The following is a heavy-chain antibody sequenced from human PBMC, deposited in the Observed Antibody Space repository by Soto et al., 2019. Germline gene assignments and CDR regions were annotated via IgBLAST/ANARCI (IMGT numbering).Heavy chain of an antibody. Sequence: QGLLAQSGAEVKKPGSSVRVSCKASGGTFTSYTLTWLRQAPGQGPEWMGRVIPALEIVEYGEKFQGRVTITADTSKSTAYMEMRSLTSDDTAVYYCAAVAVTREFVGYFDFWGQGTQVPV. D-gene: IGHD6-19*01. J-gene: IGHJ4*02. CDR3: AAVAVTREFVGYFDF. CDR1: GGTFTSYT. V-gene: IGHV1-69*02. CDR2: VIPALEIV.